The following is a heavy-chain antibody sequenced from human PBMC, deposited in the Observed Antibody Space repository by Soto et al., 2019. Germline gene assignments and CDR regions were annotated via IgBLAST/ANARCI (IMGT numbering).Heavy chain of an antibody. D-gene: IGHD4-17*01. J-gene: IGHJ3*02. CDR1: GFTVSSNY. CDR2: IYSGGST. V-gene: IGHV3-66*01. CDR3: ARGNDYGDYTDAFDI. Sequence: GGSLRLSCAASGFTVSSNYMSWVRQAPGKGLEWVSVIYSGGSTYYADSVKGRFTISRDNSKNTLYLQMNSLRAEDTAVYYCARGNDYGDYTDAFDIWGQGTMVTVSS.